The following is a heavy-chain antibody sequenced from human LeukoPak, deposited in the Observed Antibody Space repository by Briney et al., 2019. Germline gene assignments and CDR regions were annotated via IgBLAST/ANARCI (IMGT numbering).Heavy chain of an antibody. CDR3: ARGDGYNFFDS. CDR1: GFTFSNYA. CDR2: ISYDGSNK. D-gene: IGHD5-24*01. Sequence: GGSLRLSCAASGFTFSNYAMHWVRQAPGKGLEWVAVISYDGSNKYYVDSVKGRFTISRDNSKNTLYLQMNSLRAEDTAVYYCARGDGYNFFDSWGQGTLVTVSS. V-gene: IGHV3-30-3*01. J-gene: IGHJ4*02.